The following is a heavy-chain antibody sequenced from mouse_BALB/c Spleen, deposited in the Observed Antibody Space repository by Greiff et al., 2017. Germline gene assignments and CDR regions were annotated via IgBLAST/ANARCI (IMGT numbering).Heavy chain of an antibody. CDR2: INPDSSTI. J-gene: IGHJ1*01. V-gene: IGHV4-1*02. Sequence: EVKLVESGGGLVQPGGSLKLSCAASGFDFSRYWMSWVRQAPGKGLEWIGEINPDSSTINYTPSLKDKFIISRDNAKNTLYLQMSKVRSEDTALYYCARRGYGRYFDVWGAGTTVTVSS. CDR1: GFDFSRYW. D-gene: IGHD1-1*01. CDR3: ARRGYGRYFDV.